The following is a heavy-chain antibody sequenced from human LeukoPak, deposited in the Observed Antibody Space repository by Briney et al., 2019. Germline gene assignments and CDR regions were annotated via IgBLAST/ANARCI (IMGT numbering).Heavy chain of an antibody. CDR1: GFSFSSYA. J-gene: IGHJ4*02. CDR3: AKDRIGTYYFFDS. V-gene: IGHV3-23*01. Sequence: GGSLRLSCTASGFSFSSYAMTWVRQAPGKGLEWVSALSGTGGTRYYANSVKGRFTISRDNSKNTVYLQMNSLRADDTAVYYCAKDRIGTYYFFDSWGQGTLATVSS. CDR2: LSGTGGTR. D-gene: IGHD3-10*01.